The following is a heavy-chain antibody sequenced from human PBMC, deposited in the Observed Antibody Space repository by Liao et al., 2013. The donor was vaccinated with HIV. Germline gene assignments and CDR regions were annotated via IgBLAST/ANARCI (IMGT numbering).Heavy chain of an antibody. CDR3: ARDKEEWEPYSYYYMDV. D-gene: IGHD1-26*01. CDR1: GASISRGSYY. J-gene: IGHJ6*03. CDR2: IYSGGIT. V-gene: IGHV4-61*02. Sequence: QVQLQESGPGLVRPSQTLSLSCSVSGASISRGSYYWSWIRQPAGKGLEWIGRIYSGGITLFNPSLESRVAISLDTSNNQVSLQLTSVTAADAAIYYCARDKEEWEPYSYYYMDVWGKGTMVTVSS.